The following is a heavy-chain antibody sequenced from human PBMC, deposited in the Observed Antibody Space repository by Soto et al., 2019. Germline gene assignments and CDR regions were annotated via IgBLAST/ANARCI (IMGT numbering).Heavy chain of an antibody. CDR1: GFTFSNYW. Sequence: GGSLRLSCVASGFTFSNYWIHWVRQAPGTGLMWVSAIKSDATRAVYADSVKGRFTISRDNAKNTVFLQMNSLRAEDTAVYYCARDGRCSGGSCSSSNWFDPWGQGTLVTVSS. CDR2: IKSDATRA. D-gene: IGHD2-15*01. CDR3: ARDGRCSGGSCSSSNWFDP. J-gene: IGHJ5*02. V-gene: IGHV3-74*01.